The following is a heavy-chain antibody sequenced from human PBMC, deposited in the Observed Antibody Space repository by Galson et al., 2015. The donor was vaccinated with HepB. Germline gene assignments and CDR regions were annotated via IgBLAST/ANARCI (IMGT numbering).Heavy chain of an antibody. CDR2: IRSKANGEAT. Sequence: SLRLSCATSGFTFGDYAMTWFRQAPGKGLEWVGYIRSKANGEATEYAASVKGRFTISRDDSNSIAYLQMNSLKTEDTAVYYCARKTKATAPDFWGQGTLVTVSS. J-gene: IGHJ4*02. D-gene: IGHD1-1*01. CDR3: ARKTKATAPDF. CDR1: GFTFGDYA. V-gene: IGHV3-49*03.